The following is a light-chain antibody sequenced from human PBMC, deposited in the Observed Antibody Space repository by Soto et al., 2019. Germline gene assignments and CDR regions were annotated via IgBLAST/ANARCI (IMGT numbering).Light chain of an antibody. CDR2: AAS. Sequence: IQLTQSPSSLSASVGDRVTITCRASQGIASYLAWYQQKPGKAPKLLIYAASTLQSGVPSRFSGSGSGTDFTLTINSLQPEDFATYYCQHLHTYPYTFGQGTKLEIK. CDR1: QGIASY. J-gene: IGKJ2*01. V-gene: IGKV1-9*01. CDR3: QHLHTYPYT.